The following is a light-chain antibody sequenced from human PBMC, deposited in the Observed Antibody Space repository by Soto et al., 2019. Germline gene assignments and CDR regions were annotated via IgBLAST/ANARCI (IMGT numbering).Light chain of an antibody. CDR2: DVR. CDR1: SSDVGGYNY. CDR3: SSYRRGSTRVV. V-gene: IGLV2-14*03. Sequence: QSALSQPASVSGSPGQSITISCTGTSSDVGGYNYVSWYQQHPGKAPKVMIYDVRKRPSGISNRFSGSKSGNTASLTISGLQVEDEAEYYCSSYRRGSTRVVFGGGTKLTVL. J-gene: IGLJ2*01.